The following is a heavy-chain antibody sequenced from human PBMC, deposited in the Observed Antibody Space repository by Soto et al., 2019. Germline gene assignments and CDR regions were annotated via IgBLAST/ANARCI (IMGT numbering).Heavy chain of an antibody. D-gene: IGHD4-17*01. Sequence: EVQLLESGGGLVQPGGSLRLSCAASGFTFSNFAMSWVRQAPGKGLEWVSTVSGRGGTTYYTDSVKGRFTISRDNSKGMLYREMSSLRAEDSAIYYCATGGLPWGQGTLVNVSS. CDR2: VSGRGGTT. CDR1: GFTFSNFA. CDR3: ATGGLP. J-gene: IGHJ4*02. V-gene: IGHV3-23*01.